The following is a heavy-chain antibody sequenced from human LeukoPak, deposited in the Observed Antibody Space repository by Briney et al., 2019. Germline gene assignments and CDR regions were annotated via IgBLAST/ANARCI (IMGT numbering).Heavy chain of an antibody. V-gene: IGHV1-69*05. J-gene: IGHJ4*02. CDR3: ARGVVGYCSGGSCFHYFDY. CDR2: IIPIFGTA. CDR1: GDTFSSYA. Sequence: ASVKVSCKASGDTFSSYAISWVQQAPGQGLEWMGRIIPIFGTASYAQKFQGRVTITTDEPTSTAYMELSSLRSEDTAVYYCARGVVGYCSGGSCFHYFDYWGQGTLVTVSS. D-gene: IGHD2-15*01.